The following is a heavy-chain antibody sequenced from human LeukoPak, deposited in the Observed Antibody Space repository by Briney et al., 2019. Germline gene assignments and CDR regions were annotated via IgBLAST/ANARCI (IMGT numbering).Heavy chain of an antibody. CDR1: GFTFSSYE. J-gene: IGHJ4*02. CDR2: ISSSGSTI. V-gene: IGHV3-48*03. D-gene: IGHD1-14*01. Sequence: GGSLRLSCAASGFTFSSYEMNWVRQAPGKGLEWVSYISSSGSTIYYADSVKGRFTISRDNAKNSLYLQMNSLRAEDTAVYYCARALPPRTLDYWGQGTLVTVSS. CDR3: ARALPPRTLDY.